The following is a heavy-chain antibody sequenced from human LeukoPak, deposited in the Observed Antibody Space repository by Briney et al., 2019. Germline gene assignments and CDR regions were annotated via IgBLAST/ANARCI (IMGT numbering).Heavy chain of an antibody. V-gene: IGHV3-23*01. CDR1: GFTFSSYA. Sequence: PGGSLRLSCAASGFTFSSYAMSWVRQAPGKGLEWVSAISGSGGSTYYADSVKGRFTISRDNSKNTLYLQMNSLRAEDTAVYYCAKVEMVTIEGANWFDPWGQGTLVTVSS. CDR2: ISGSGGST. D-gene: IGHD5-24*01. J-gene: IGHJ5*02. CDR3: AKVEMVTIEGANWFDP.